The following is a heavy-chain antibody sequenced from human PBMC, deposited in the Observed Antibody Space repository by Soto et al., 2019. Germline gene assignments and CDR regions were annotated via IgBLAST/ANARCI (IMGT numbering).Heavy chain of an antibody. J-gene: IGHJ6*02. CDR3: AKDLGYYDFCSGYYKYYHYGMDV. D-gene: IGHD3-3*01. CDR1: GFTFSSYG. Sequence: PGWVLRLSCAASGFTFSSYGMHWVRQAPGKGLEWVAVISYDGSNKYYADSVKGRFTISRDNSKNTLYLQMNSLRAEDTAVYYCAKDLGYYDFCSGYYKYYHYGMDVSGQGTPVTDYS. CDR2: ISYDGSNK. V-gene: IGHV3-30*18.